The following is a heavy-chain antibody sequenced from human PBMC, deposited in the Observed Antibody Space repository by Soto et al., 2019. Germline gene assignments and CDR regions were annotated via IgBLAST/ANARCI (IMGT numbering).Heavy chain of an antibody. D-gene: IGHD1-26*01. CDR3: AKDLVSYPLYYYYGMDV. CDR1: GFTFSSYC. J-gene: IGHJ6*02. V-gene: IGHV3-30*18. CDR2: ISYDGSNK. Sequence: GGSLRLSCAASGFTFSSYCIHWVRQAPCKGLEWVAVISYDGSNKYYADSVKGRFTISRDNSKNTLYLQMNSLRAEETAVYYCAKDLVSYPLYYYYGMDVWGQGTTVAVSS.